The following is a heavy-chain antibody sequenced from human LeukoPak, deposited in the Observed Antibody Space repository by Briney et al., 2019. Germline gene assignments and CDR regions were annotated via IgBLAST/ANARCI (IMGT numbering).Heavy chain of an antibody. V-gene: IGHV2-5*02. CDR3: ARTDWLRGNWFDS. CDR2: IYWDDDK. CDR1: EFSLSTSGVG. J-gene: IGHJ5*01. Sequence: SGPTLVKPTQTLTLTCTFSEFSLSTSGVGVAWIRQPPGKAPEWLAVIYWDDDKRYSPSLKSRLTITKDTSKTQVVLTMINMDPVDTARYFCARTDWLRGNWFDSWGQGILVAVSS. D-gene: IGHD5-12*01.